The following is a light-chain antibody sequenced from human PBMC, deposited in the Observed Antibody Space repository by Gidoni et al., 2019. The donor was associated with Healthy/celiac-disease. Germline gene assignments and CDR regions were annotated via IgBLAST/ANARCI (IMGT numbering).Light chain of an antibody. Sequence: AIRMTQSPSSLSASTGDRVTITCRASQGISSYLAWYQQKPGKAPKLLIYAASTLQSGVPSRFSGSGSGTDFTLTISCLQSEDFATYYCQQYYSYTITFGQXTRLEIK. V-gene: IGKV1-8*01. J-gene: IGKJ5*01. CDR2: AAS. CDR3: QQYYSYTIT. CDR1: QGISSY.